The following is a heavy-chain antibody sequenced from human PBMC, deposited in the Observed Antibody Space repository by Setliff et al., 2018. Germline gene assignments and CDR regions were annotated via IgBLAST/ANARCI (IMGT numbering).Heavy chain of an antibody. V-gene: IGHV1-18*01. J-gene: IGHJ4*02. CDR3: SRLVRYCTTTSCQGASGAEF. CDR2: ISPHTGNT. D-gene: IGHD2-2*01. CDR1: GYTFDDYG. Sequence: ASVKVSCKTSGYTFDDYGIAWVRQAPGQGLEWMGWISPHTGNTYYTPKLHGRVTLTTDTSARTAYMELRSLSSDDTAVYYCSRLVRYCTTTSCQGASGAEFWGQGTLVTVS.